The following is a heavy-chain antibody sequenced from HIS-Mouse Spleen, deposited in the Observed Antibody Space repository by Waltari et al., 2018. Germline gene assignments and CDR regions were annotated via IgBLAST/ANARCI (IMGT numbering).Heavy chain of an antibody. CDR2: NYYSGST. CDR1: GGSISSSSYH. CDR3: AREIPYSSSWYDWYFDL. J-gene: IGHJ2*01. D-gene: IGHD6-13*01. V-gene: IGHV4-39*07. Sequence: QLQLQESGPGLVKPSETLSLTCTVSGGSISSSSYHWGWIRQPPGKGVEWIGSNYYSGSTYYNPSLKSRVTISVDTSKNQFSLKLSSVSAADTAVYYCAREIPYSSSWYDWYFDLWGRGTLVTVSS.